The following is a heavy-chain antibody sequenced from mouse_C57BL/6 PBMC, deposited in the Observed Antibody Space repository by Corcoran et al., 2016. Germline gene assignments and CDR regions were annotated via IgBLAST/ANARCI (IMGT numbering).Heavy chain of an antibody. CDR1: GYTFTDYY. CDR2: IYPGSGNT. J-gene: IGHJ1*03. Sequence: QVQLKQSGAELVRPGASVKLSCKASGYTFTDYYINWVKQRPGQGLEWIARIYPGSGNTYYNEKFKGKATLTAEKSSSTAYMQLSSLTSEDSAVYFCAREDYWYFDVWGTGTTVTVSS. V-gene: IGHV1-76*01. CDR3: AREDYWYFDV.